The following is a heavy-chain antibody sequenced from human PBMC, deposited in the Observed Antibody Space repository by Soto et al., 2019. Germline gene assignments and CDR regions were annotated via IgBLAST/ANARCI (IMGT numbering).Heavy chain of an antibody. J-gene: IGHJ6*02. CDR2: IYYSGST. CDR3: ASVVVPAAIPYYYGMDV. Sequence: SETLSLTCTVSGGSISSGDYYWSWIRQPPGKGLEWIGYIYYSGSTYYNPSLKSRVTISVDTSKNQFSLKLSSVTAADTAVYYCASVVVPAAIPYYYGMDVWGQGTTVTVS. D-gene: IGHD2-2*01. CDR1: GGSISSGDYY. V-gene: IGHV4-30-4*01.